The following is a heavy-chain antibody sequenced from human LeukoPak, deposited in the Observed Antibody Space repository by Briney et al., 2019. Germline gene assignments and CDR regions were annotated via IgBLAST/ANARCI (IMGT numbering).Heavy chain of an antibody. CDR3: ARDLSSSTSCYTY. CDR2: ISSSGSYI. J-gene: IGHJ4*02. Sequence: GGSLRLSCAASGFTFSSYSMNWVRQAPGKGLEWVSPISSSGSYIYYADSVKGRFTISRDNAKNSLYLQMDSLRVEDTAVYYCARDLSSSTSCYTYWGQGTLVTVSS. CDR1: GFTFSSYS. D-gene: IGHD2-2*02. V-gene: IGHV3-21*01.